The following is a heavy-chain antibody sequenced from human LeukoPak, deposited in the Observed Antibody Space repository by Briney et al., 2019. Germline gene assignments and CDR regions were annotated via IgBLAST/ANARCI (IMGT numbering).Heavy chain of an antibody. D-gene: IGHD6-13*01. CDR1: GFTFSSYG. J-gene: IGHJ3*02. CDR3: ARATPDIYSSSWYGVWDDAFDI. Sequence: GGSLRLSCAASGFTFSSYGMHWVRQAPGKGLEWVAVIWYDGSNKYYADSVKGRFTISRDNSKNTLYLQMNSLRAEDTAVYYCARATPDIYSSSWYGVWDDAFDIWGQGTMVTVSS. CDR2: IWYDGSNK. V-gene: IGHV3-33*01.